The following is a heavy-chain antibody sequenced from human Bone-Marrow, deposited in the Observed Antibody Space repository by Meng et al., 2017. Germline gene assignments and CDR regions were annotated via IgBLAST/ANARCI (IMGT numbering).Heavy chain of an antibody. CDR3: ARGSYGQGIDY. CDR1: GFTFSSYA. J-gene: IGHJ4*02. Sequence: VGGGGGVVLPGRSLRLSWAASGFTFSSYAMHWVRQAPGKGLEWVAVISYDGSNKYYADSVKGRFTISRDNSKNTLYLQMNSLRAEDTAVYYCARGSYGQGIDYWGQGTLVTVSS. V-gene: IGHV3-30*04. CDR2: ISYDGSNK. D-gene: IGHD3-16*01.